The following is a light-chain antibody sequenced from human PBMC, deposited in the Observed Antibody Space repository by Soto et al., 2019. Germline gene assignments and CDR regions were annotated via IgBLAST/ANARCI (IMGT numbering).Light chain of an antibody. CDR3: QTWATGTNYV. CDR1: SGHSSYA. Sequence: QPVLTQSPSASASLGASVKLTCTLSSGHSSYAIAWHQQQPEKGPRYLMKLNSDGSHSKGGGIPDRFSGSSSGAERYLTISSLQSEDEADYYCQTWATGTNYVFGTGTKV. CDR2: LNSDGSH. V-gene: IGLV4-69*01. J-gene: IGLJ1*01.